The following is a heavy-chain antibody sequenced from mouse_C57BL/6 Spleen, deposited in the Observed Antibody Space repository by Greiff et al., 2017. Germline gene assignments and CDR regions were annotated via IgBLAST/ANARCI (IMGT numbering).Heavy chain of an antibody. D-gene: IGHD6-1*01. CDR2: IYPGDGDT. V-gene: IGHV1-82*01. Sequence: QVQLQQSGPELVKPGASVKISCKASGYAFSSSWMNWVKQRPGKGLEWIGRIYPGDGDTNYNGKVKGKATLTADKSSSTAYMQRSSLTSEDSAVYFCARRGVAGFAYWGQGTLVTVSA. CDR3: ARRGVAGFAY. J-gene: IGHJ3*01. CDR1: GYAFSSSW.